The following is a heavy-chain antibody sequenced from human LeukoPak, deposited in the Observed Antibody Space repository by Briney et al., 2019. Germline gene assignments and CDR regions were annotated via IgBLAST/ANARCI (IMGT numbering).Heavy chain of an antibody. CDR2: IYYRVTS. CDR1: GFSLSSYA. CDR3: ARAVGGDGSGSL. J-gene: IGHJ4*02. Sequence: GSLRLSCTVSGFSLSSYALSWVRRAPGKGLEWIGYIYYRVTSDYNPSLKSRVTMSVDMSTSQISLKLSSVTAADTAVYYCARAVGGDGSGSLWGPGTLVTVSS. V-gene: IGHV4-59*01. D-gene: IGHD3-10*01.